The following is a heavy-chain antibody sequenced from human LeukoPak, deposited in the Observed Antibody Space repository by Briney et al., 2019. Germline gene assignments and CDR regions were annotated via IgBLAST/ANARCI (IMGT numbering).Heavy chain of an antibody. CDR1: GGSISSGDYY. CDR3: AREGCSGGSCYSSVLRSRALFDP. V-gene: IGHV4-30-4*01. J-gene: IGHJ5*02. D-gene: IGHD2-15*01. CDR2: IYYSGST. Sequence: SETLSLTCTVSGGSISSGDYYWSWIRQPPGKGLEWIGYIYYSGSTYYNPSLKSRVTISVDTSKNQFSLKLSSVTAADTAVYFCAREGCSGGSCYSSVLRSRALFDPWGQGTLVTVSS.